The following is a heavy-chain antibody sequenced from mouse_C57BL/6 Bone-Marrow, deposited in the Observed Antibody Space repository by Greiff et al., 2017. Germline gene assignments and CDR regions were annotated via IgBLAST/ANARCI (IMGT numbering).Heavy chain of an antibody. CDR1: GYTFTSYW. Sequence: VQLQQPGAELVMPGASVKLSCKASGYTFTSYWMHWVKQRPGQGLEWIGEIDPSDSYTNYNQKFKGKSTLTVDKSSSTAYMQLSSLTSEDSAVYYCARAGYSLDWFAYWGQGTLFTVSA. CDR2: IDPSDSYT. V-gene: IGHV1-69*01. J-gene: IGHJ3*01. D-gene: IGHD2-12*01. CDR3: ARAGYSLDWFAY.